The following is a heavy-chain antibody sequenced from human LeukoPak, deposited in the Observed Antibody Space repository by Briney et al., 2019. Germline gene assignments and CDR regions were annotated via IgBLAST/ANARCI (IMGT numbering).Heavy chain of an antibody. D-gene: IGHD3-3*01. V-gene: IGHV4-4*07. CDR1: GGSTSNYF. Sequence: SETLSLTCTVSGGSTSNYFCTWLRQSAGKGLEWIGRIHTSGSTNYNPSLKSRVSMSVDTPKNQFSLKLSSVTAADTAVYYCARDPEGHGYYFDYWGQGALVTVSS. CDR2: IHTSGST. J-gene: IGHJ4*02. CDR3: ARDPEGHGYYFDY.